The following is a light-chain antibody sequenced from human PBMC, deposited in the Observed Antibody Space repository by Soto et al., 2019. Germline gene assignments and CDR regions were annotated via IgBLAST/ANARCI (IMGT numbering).Light chain of an antibody. V-gene: IGKV4-1*01. J-gene: IGKJ3*01. Sequence: DFVMTQSPDSLAVSLGERATINCKYSKSVLYSSNNKNHLAWYQQKPGQPPKLLIYWASTRESGVPDRFSGSGSGTDFTLTISSLQAEDVAVYYCQQYYNTPFTFGPGTKVDIK. CDR3: QQYYNTPFT. CDR2: WAS. CDR1: KSVLYSSNNKNH.